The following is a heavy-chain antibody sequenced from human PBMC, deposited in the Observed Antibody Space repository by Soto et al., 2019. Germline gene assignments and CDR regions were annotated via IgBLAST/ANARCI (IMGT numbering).Heavy chain of an antibody. V-gene: IGHV4-31*03. D-gene: IGHD4-17*01. CDR1: GGSIRSGGYY. J-gene: IGHJ4*02. Sequence: QVQLQESGPGLVKPSQTLSLTCTVSGGSIRSGGYYWSWIRQPPGKGLEWIGYVYYSGSTYFNPSRKSRVTISVDTSKNQFSLKLSSVTAADTAVYYCARGVGNDYSDYYFDYWGQGTLVTVSS. CDR2: VYYSGST. CDR3: ARGVGNDYSDYYFDY.